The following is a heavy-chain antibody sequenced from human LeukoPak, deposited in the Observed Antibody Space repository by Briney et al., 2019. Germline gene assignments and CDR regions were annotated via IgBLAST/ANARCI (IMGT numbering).Heavy chain of an antibody. D-gene: IGHD6-6*01. CDR1: GYTFTSYG. J-gene: IGHJ3*02. V-gene: IGHV1-18*01. CDR2: ISAYNGNT. CDR3: ARVSGARYSSSVRAFGI. Sequence: ASVKVSCKASGYTFTSYGISWVRQAPGQGLEWMGWISAYNGNTNYAQKLQGRVTMTTDTSTSTAYMELSSLRSEDTAVYYCARVSGARYSSSVRAFGIWGQGTMVTVSS.